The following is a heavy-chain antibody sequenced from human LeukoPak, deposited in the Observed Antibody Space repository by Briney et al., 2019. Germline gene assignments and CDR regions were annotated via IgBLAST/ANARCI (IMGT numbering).Heavy chain of an antibody. CDR1: GFTFTSYA. CDR2: ISGSGGST. CDR3: ARNVGITIFGVGTPFDY. D-gene: IGHD3-3*01. V-gene: IGHV3-23*01. J-gene: IGHJ4*02. Sequence: GGSLRLSCAASGFTFTSYAMTWVRQAPGKGLEWVSAISGSGGSTYYADSVKGRFTISRDNSKNTLYLQMNSLRAEDTAVYYCARNVGITIFGVGTPFDYWGQGTLVTVSS.